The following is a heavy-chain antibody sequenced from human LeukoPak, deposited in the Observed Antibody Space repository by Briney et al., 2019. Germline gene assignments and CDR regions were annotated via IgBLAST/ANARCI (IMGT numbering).Heavy chain of an antibody. CDR3: ARGGLISLANTPLGAFDI. J-gene: IGHJ3*02. Sequence: SETLSLTCTVSGGSISSYYWSWIRQPPGKGLEWIGSIYYSGSTYYNPSLKSRVTISVDTSKNQFSLKLNSVTPEDTAMYYCARGGLISLANTPLGAFDIWGQGTMVSVSS. CDR2: IYYSGST. V-gene: IGHV4-59*04. D-gene: IGHD3/OR15-3a*01. CDR1: GGSISSYY.